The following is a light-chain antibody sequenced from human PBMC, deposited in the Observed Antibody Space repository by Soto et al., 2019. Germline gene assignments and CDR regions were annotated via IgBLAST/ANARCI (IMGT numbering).Light chain of an antibody. J-gene: IGKJ1*01. CDR3: MQTLQSRT. Sequence: DIVVTQSPLFLPVTPGEPASISCRSSQSLVHSNGYNYLDWNLQKPGQSPQVLIYMGSNRASGVPDRFSGSGSGTDFTLKISRVEAGDVGVYYCMQTLQSRTFGQGTKVEI. V-gene: IGKV2-28*01. CDR2: MGS. CDR1: QSLVHSNGYNY.